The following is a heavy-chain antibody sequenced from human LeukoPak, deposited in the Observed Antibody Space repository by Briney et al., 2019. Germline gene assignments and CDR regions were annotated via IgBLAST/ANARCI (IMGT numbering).Heavy chain of an antibody. CDR1: GYTLTELS. D-gene: IGHD1-1*01. J-gene: IGHJ4*02. V-gene: IGHV1-24*01. CDR2: FDPEDGET. Sequence: ASVTVSCKVSGYTLTELSMHWVRQAPGKGLEWMGGFDPEDGETIYAQKFQGRVTMTEDTSTDTAYMELSSLRSEDTAVYYCATVPGTLYYFDYWGQGTLVTVSS. CDR3: ATVPGTLYYFDY.